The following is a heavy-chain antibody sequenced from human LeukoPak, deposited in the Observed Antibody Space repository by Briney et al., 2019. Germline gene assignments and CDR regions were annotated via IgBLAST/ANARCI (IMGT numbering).Heavy chain of an antibody. CDR1: GGSISSGGYR. J-gene: IGHJ4*02. CDR3: AREMDAHPRIVV. D-gene: IGHD2-21*01. Sequence: PSETLSLTCAVSGGSISSGGYRWTWIRQHPGKGLEWIGYINYSGSTYYNPSLKSRVIISVDTSKNQFSLNPNSVTAADTAVYYCAREMDAHPRIVVWGQGTLVTVSS. CDR2: INYSGST. V-gene: IGHV4-31*11.